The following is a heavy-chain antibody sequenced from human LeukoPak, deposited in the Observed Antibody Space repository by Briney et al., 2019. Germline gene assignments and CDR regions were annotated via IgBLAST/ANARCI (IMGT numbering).Heavy chain of an antibody. CDR1: GFTFSSYA. V-gene: IGHV3-23*01. CDR2: ISGSGGST. CDR3: AKGSSSGWYGGYYFDY. J-gene: IGHJ4*02. D-gene: IGHD6-19*01. Sequence: PGGSLRLSCAASGFTFSSYAMSWFRQAPGKGLEWVSAISGSGGSTYYADSVKGRFTISRDNSKNTLYLQMNSLRAEDTAVYYCAKGSSSGWYGGYYFDYWGQGTLVTVSS.